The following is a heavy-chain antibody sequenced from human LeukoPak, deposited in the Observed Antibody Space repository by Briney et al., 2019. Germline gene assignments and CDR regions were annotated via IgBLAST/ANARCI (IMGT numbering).Heavy chain of an antibody. CDR3: ARELRVVPAGFDY. D-gene: IGHD2-2*01. CDR1: GYTFTSYY. CDR2: IIPIFGTA. V-gene: IGHV1-69*13. J-gene: IGHJ4*02. Sequence: SVKVSCKASGYTFTSYYMHWVRQAPGQGLEWMGGIIPIFGTANYAQKFQGRVTITADESTSTAYMELSSLRSEDTAVYYCARELRVVPAGFDYWGQGTLVTVSS.